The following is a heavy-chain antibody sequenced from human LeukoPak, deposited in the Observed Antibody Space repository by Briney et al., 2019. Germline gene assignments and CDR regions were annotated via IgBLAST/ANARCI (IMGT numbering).Heavy chain of an antibody. CDR2: IYYSGST. CDR1: GGSISSSSYY. D-gene: IGHD3-10*01. CDR3: ASPMVRGVIITY. Sequence: SETLSLTCTVSGGSISSSSYYWGWIRQPPGKGLEWIGSIYYSGSTYYNPSLKSRVTTSVDTSKNQFSLKLSSVTAADTAVYYCASPMVRGVIITYRGQGALVTVSS. J-gene: IGHJ4*02. V-gene: IGHV4-39*01.